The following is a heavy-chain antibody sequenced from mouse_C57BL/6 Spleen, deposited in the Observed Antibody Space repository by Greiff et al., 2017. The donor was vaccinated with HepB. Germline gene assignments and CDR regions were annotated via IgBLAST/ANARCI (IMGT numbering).Heavy chain of an antibody. CDR2: FYPGSGSI. CDR1: GYTFTEYT. CDR3: ARHEGYGSSLYWYFDV. D-gene: IGHD1-1*01. J-gene: IGHJ1*03. Sequence: VKLLESGAELVKPGASVKLSCKASGYTFTEYTIHWVKQRSGQGLEWIGWFYPGSGSIKYNEKFKDKATLTADKSSSTVYMELSRLTSEDSAVYFCARHEGYGSSLYWYFDVWGTGTTVTVSS. V-gene: IGHV1-62-2*01.